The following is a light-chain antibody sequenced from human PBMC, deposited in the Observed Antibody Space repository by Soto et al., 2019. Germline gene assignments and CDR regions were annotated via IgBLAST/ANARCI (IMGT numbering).Light chain of an antibody. CDR2: GAS. J-gene: IGKJ1*01. Sequence: EIVLMQSPGTLSLSPGERATLSGRASQSVSSSYLAWYQQKPGQSPRLLIYGASNRATGIPDRFTGSGSGTEFILTITSLQSEDSAVYYCQEYNTWPWTFGQGTKV. CDR3: QEYNTWPWT. CDR1: QSVSSSY. V-gene: IGKV3-20*01.